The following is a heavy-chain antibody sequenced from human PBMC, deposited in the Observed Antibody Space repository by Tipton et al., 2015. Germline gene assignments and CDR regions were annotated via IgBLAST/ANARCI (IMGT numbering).Heavy chain of an antibody. V-gene: IGHV4-59*01. CDR3: ARATTVFDY. CDR1: GASISPFY. J-gene: IGHJ4*02. CDR2: IHYSGST. D-gene: IGHD1-14*01. Sequence: TLSLTCTVSGASISPFYWSWIRQPPGKGLEWIGYIHYSGSTDYNPSLKSRVTISVDTSKNQFSLKLRSVTAADTAVYYCARATTVFDYWGQGALVTVSS.